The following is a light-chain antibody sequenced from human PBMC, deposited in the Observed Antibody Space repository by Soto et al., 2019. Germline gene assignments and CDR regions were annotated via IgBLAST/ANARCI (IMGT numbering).Light chain of an antibody. J-gene: IGKJ4*01. CDR2: TAS. CDR3: QQYNSYPLT. CDR1: QSISSW. Sequence: DIQMTQSPSTLSASVGDRVTITCRASQSISSWLAWYQQKPGKAPKFLMYTASTLESGVPSRFSGSGSGTEFTLTISSLQPDDFATYHCQQYNSYPLTFGGGTKVEIK. V-gene: IGKV1-5*03.